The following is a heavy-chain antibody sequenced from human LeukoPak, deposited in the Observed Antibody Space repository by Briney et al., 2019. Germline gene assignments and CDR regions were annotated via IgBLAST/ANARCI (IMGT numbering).Heavy chain of an antibody. CDR3: AKAEGITMIVVVITPFDY. J-gene: IGHJ4*02. D-gene: IGHD3-22*01. CDR1: GFTFSRYA. Sequence: GGSLRLSCAASGFTFSRYAMSWVRQAPGKGLEWVSAISGSGGGTYYADSVKGRFTISRDNSKNTLSLQMNSLRAEDTAVYYCAKAEGITMIVVVITPFDYWGPRTLVTVSS. CDR2: ISGSGGGT. V-gene: IGHV3-23*01.